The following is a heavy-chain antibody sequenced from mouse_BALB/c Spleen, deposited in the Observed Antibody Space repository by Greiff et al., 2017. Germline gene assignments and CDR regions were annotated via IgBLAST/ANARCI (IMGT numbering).Heavy chain of an antibody. V-gene: IGHV2-4-1*01. CDR1: GFSLTSYG. CDR3: ARNPELGDYAMDY. J-gene: IGHJ4*01. CDR2: IWSGGST. Sequence: VQLQQSGPGLVQPSQSLSITCTVSGFSLTSYGVHWVRQSPGKGLEWLGVIWSGGSTDYNAAFISRLSISKDNSKSQVFFKMNSLQADDTAIYYCARNPELGDYAMDYWGQGTSVTVSS. D-gene: IGHD4-1*01.